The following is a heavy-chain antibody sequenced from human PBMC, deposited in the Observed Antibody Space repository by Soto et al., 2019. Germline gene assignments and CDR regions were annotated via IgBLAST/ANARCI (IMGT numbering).Heavy chain of an antibody. CDR2: IYYSGST. J-gene: IGHJ5*02. D-gene: IGHD2-2*01. Sequence: SETLSLTCTVSGGSISSSSYYWGWIRQPPGKGLEWIGSIYYSGSTYYNPSLKSRVTISVDTSKNQFSLKLSSVTAADTAVYYCARLIPAATNWFDPWGQGTLVT. CDR3: ARLIPAATNWFDP. CDR1: GGSISSSSYY. V-gene: IGHV4-39*01.